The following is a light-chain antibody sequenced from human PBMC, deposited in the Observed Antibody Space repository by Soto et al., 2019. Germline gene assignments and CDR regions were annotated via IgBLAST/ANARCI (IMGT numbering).Light chain of an antibody. CDR1: NSDVGAFNF. Sequence: QSALTQPASVSGSPGQSITISCTGTNSDVGAFNFVFWYQQHPGKAPKLIIYEVSNRPSGVSNRFSGSKSGNTASLTISGPKAEDEADYYCPSYTTPTHNVFETGTKVT. CDR3: PSYTTPTHNV. J-gene: IGLJ1*01. CDR2: EVS. V-gene: IGLV2-14*01.